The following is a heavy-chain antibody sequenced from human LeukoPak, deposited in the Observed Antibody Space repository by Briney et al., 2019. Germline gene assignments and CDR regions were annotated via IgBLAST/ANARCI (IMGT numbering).Heavy chain of an antibody. CDR2: ISYDGSNK. CDR1: GFTFSSYG. D-gene: IGHD5-18*01. J-gene: IGHJ4*02. V-gene: IGHV3-30*18. Sequence: PGGSLRLSCAASGFTFSSYGMHWVRQAPGKGLEWVAVISYDGSNKYYADSVKGRFTISRDNAKNSLYLQMNSLRAEDTAVYYCANQGYSYGYGWGQGTLVTVSS. CDR3: ANQGYSYGYG.